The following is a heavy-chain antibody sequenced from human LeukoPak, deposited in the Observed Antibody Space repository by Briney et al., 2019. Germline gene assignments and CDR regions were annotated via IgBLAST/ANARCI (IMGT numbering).Heavy chain of an antibody. D-gene: IGHD2-21*01. CDR2: IRYDGSNK. CDR1: GFTFSSYG. CDR3: AKSTGSIPTHTLDY. V-gene: IGHV3-30*02. J-gene: IGHJ4*02. Sequence: GGSLRLSCAASGFTFSSYGMHWVRQAPGKGLEWVTFIRYDGSNKDYADSVIGRFTISRDNSKNTLYLQMNYLRAEDTAVYYCAKSTGSIPTHTLDYWGQGTLVTVSS.